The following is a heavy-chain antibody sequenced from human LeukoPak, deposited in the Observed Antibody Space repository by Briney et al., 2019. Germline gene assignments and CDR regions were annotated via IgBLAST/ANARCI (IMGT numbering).Heavy chain of an antibody. D-gene: IGHD2-8*01. Sequence: ASVKVSCKASGYTFTNYNMHWVRQAPGQGLEWMGIINHSGGSTSYAQKFQGRVTMTRDTSTNTVYMELSSLRSEDTAVYYCARSPPGLIYMDVWGKGTTVSVSS. CDR2: INHSGGST. V-gene: IGHV1-46*01. J-gene: IGHJ6*03. CDR1: GYTFTNYN. CDR3: ARSPPGLIYMDV.